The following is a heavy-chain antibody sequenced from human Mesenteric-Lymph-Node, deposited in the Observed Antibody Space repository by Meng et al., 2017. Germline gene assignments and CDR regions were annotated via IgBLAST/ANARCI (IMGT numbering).Heavy chain of an antibody. Sequence: QVHLVQSGAEVKKPGASLKASRKASGYTFTTYAIHWVRQAPGQRLEWMGWINAGNGNTRYSQKFQGRVSITRDTSASTAYMELSSLRSEDTAVYYCARCIAVAGNWFDPWGQGTLVTVSS. CDR1: GYTFTTYA. V-gene: IGHV1-3*01. CDR2: INAGNGNT. CDR3: ARCIAVAGNWFDP. J-gene: IGHJ5*02. D-gene: IGHD6-19*01.